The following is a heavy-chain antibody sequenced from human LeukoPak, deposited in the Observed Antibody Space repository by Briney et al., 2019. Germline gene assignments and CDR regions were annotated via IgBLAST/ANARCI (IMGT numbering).Heavy chain of an antibody. CDR3: ARRTTGDDY. D-gene: IGHD4-17*01. CDR2: ISSSGLTM. J-gene: IGHJ4*02. Sequence: PGGSLRLSCAASGFTFSNYGMNWVRQAPGRGLEWVSYISSSGLTMYYADSVKGRFIISSDNAKNSLYLQMNSLRAEDTAVYYCARRTTGDDYWGQGTLVTVSS. V-gene: IGHV3-48*03. CDR1: GFTFSNYG.